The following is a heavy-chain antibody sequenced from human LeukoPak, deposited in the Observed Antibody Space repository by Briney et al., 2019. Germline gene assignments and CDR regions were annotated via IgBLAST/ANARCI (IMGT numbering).Heavy chain of an antibody. V-gene: IGHV5-51*01. D-gene: IGHD6-19*01. J-gene: IGHJ6*03. CDR1: GYSFTSYW. Sequence: GESLKISCKGSGYSFTSYWIGWVRQMPGKGLEWMGIIYPGDSDTRYSPSFQGQVTISADKSISTAYLQWRSLKASDTAMYYCARIIAVAGDYYYYYMDVWGKGTTVTVSS. CDR2: IYPGDSDT. CDR3: ARIIAVAGDYYYYYMDV.